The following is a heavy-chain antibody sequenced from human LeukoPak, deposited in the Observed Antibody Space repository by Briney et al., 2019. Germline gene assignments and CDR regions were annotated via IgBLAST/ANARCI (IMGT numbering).Heavy chain of an antibody. CDR3: AMTTGGDFWSGYNFDY. CDR1: VGTFSSYA. V-gene: IGHV1-69*05. J-gene: IGHJ4*02. D-gene: IGHD3-3*01. Sequence: SVKVSCKASVGTFSSYAISWVRQAPGQGLEWMGGIIPIFGTENYAQKFQGRVTITTDESTSTAYMELSSLRSEDTAVYYCAMTTGGDFWSGYNFDYWGQGTLVTVSS. CDR2: IIPIFGTE.